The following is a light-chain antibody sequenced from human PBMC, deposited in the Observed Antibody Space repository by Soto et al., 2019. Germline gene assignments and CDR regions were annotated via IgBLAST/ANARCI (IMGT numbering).Light chain of an antibody. V-gene: IGKV1-5*03. CDR3: QQYTTYS. CDR1: QSLNSW. J-gene: IGKJ2*01. Sequence: DIQMTQSPSTLYASVGDRVSITCRASQSLNSWLAWYQQKPGKAPKLLIYKASTLESGVPSRFSGSGSGTEFTLTISSLQPDDFATYFCQQYTTYSFSQGNKREIK. CDR2: KAS.